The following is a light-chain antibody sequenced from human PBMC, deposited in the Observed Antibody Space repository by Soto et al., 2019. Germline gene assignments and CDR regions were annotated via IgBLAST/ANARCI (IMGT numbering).Light chain of an antibody. CDR1: QSVLYSSNNKNY. Sequence: DIVMTQSPDSLAVSLGERATINCKSSQSVLYSSNNKNYLAWYQQKPGQPPKLLIYWASTRESGVPDRFSGSGSGTVLPLTISGLQAEDVAVYYCQQYFSTPLTFGGGTKVEIK. CDR2: WAS. V-gene: IGKV4-1*01. CDR3: QQYFSTPLT. J-gene: IGKJ4*01.